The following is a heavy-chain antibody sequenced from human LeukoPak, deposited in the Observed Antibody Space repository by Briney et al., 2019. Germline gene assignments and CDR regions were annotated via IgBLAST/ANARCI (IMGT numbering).Heavy chain of an antibody. Sequence: ASVKVSCKASGYIFTGYSLHWVRQAPGQGLEWMGWINPNSGGTNYAQIFLGRVNITTDMSISTAYMELSSLRFDDTAVYYCVRGSASSTYSPFNYWGQGTLVSVSS. J-gene: IGHJ4*02. V-gene: IGHV1-2*02. CDR3: VRGSASSTYSPFNY. D-gene: IGHD6-13*01. CDR1: GYIFTGYS. CDR2: INPNSGGT.